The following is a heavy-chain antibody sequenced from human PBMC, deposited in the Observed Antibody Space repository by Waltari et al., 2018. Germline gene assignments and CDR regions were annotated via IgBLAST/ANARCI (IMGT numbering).Heavy chain of an antibody. J-gene: IGHJ5*02. V-gene: IGHV1-3*01. CDR3: ARDSDYYDSSGYGNWFDP. Sequence: QVQLVQSGAEVKKPGASVKVSCTTSGYTFSIYGLHWVRQAPGQGLEWMGWINAAHGSTKYSQKFQGRLTITRDTSASTIYMELSSLRSEDTAMYYCARDSDYYDSSGYGNWFDPWGQGTLVTVSS. CDR1: GYTFSIYG. D-gene: IGHD3-22*01. CDR2: INAAHGST.